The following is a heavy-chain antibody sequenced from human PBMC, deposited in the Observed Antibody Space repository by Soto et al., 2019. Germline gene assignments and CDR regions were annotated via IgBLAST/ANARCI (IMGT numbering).Heavy chain of an antibody. V-gene: IGHV3-9*01. Sequence: PGGSLRLSCAASGFKFEDYAMHWVRQGPGKGLEWVSGISWNSGRLGYADSVKGRFIISRDNAKNSLFLQMNSLRPDDTALYYCANAPHYYDSGSFNQPPVYGGPGTLQTVSS. CDR2: ISWNSGRL. CDR1: GFKFEDYA. D-gene: IGHD3-22*01. CDR3: ANAPHYYDSGSFNQPPVY. J-gene: IGHJ4*01.